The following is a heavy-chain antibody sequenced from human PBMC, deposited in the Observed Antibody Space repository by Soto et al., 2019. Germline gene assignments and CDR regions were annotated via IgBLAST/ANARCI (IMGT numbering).Heavy chain of an antibody. J-gene: IGHJ5*02. CDR1: GGSFSGYY. CDR2: INHSGST. CDR3: ARGDYDSSGSQFDP. Sequence: QVQLQQWGAGLLKPSETLSLTCAVYGGSFSGYYWNWIRQPPGKGLEWIGEINHSGSTNYIPSLKSRVTIPVDTSKNQFSLKLSSVTAADTAVYFCARGDYDSSGSQFDPWGQGTLVTVSS. D-gene: IGHD3-22*01. V-gene: IGHV4-34*01.